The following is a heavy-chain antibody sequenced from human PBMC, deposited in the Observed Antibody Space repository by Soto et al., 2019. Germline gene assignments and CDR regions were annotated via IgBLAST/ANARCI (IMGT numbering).Heavy chain of an antibody. J-gene: IGHJ4*02. CDR1: GDTFSFYT. V-gene: IGHV1-69*02. D-gene: IGHD3-10*01. CDR2: INPILSMS. Sequence: QVQLVLSGAEVKKPGSSVKVSCKASGDTFSFYTINWVRQAPGLGLEWVGRINPILSMSNYAQKFQGRVTMTADKSTNTAYMELRSLRSEDTAMYYCATSYGSGYRAFDYWGQGALVTVSS. CDR3: ATSYGSGYRAFDY.